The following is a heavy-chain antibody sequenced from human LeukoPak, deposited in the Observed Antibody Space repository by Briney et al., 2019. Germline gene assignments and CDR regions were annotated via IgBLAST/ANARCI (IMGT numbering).Heavy chain of an antibody. CDR2: ISSSSSTI. V-gene: IGHV3-48*01. CDR3: AREGTMIGARSNAFDI. D-gene: IGHD3-22*01. J-gene: IGHJ3*02. Sequence: GGSLRLSCAASGFIFSSYSMNWVRQAPGKGLEWGSYISSSSSTIYYADSVKGRFTISRDNAKNSLYLQMNSLRAEDTAVYYCAREGTMIGARSNAFDIWGQGTMVTVSS. CDR1: GFIFSSYS.